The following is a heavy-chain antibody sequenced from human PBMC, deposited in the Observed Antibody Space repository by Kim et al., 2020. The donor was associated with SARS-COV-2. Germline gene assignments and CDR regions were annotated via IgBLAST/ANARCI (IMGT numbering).Heavy chain of an antibody. D-gene: IGHD2-2*01. CDR2: LSYDENTK. V-gene: IGHV3-30*04. Sequence: GGSLRLSCAASGFTFSSYAMHWVRQAPGKGLEWVATLSYDENTKYYADSVKGRFTISRDNSKSTLFLQMSTLRVEDTALYYCARGGGYCNSDSCPNWFDPWGLGTPVTVSS. CDR1: GFTFSSYA. J-gene: IGHJ5*02. CDR3: ARGGGYCNSDSCPNWFDP.